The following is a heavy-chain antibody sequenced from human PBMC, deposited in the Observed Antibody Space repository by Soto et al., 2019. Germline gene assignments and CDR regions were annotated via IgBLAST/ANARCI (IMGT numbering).Heavy chain of an antibody. CDR1: GFAFQNHG. V-gene: IGHV3-20*01. D-gene: IGHD1-1*01. J-gene: IGHJ2*01. CDR2: ISGSGVNA. CDR3: ARKPHWQYWYFDL. Sequence: EVQLVASGGSVIRPGGSLRLSCAASGFAFQNHGMDWVRQVPGKGLEWVAGISGSGVNAGYADSVKGRFTISRDNGDNSLYLEINNLGVDDTALYHCARKPHWQYWYFDLWGRGTLVTVS.